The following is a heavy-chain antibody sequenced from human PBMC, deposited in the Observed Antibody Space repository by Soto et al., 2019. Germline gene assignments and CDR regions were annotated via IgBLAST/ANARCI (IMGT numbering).Heavy chain of an antibody. CDR2: MSAGGAGT. Sequence: ESGGGLVQPGGSLRLSCVASGFTFRTYAMSWVRQAPGKGLKWVAGMSAGGAGTYYADSVKGRFTISRDNSKNTLYLQMNSLRAEDTAVYYCAKVGPGYAFDIWGQGTMVTVSS. CDR1: GFTFRTYA. D-gene: IGHD3-16*01. CDR3: AKVGPGYAFDI. V-gene: IGHV3-23*01. J-gene: IGHJ3*02.